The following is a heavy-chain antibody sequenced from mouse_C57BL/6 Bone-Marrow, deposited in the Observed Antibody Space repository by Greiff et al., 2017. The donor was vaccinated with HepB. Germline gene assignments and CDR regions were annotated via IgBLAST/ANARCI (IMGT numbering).Heavy chain of an antibody. J-gene: IGHJ1*03. Sequence: QVQLQQSGPELVKPGASVKISCKASGYAFSSSWMNWVQQRPGKGLEWIGRIYPGDGDTNYNGKFKGKATLTADKSSSTAYMQLSSLTSEDSAVYFCARYDYLWYFGVWGTGTTGTVSS. CDR2: IYPGDGDT. D-gene: IGHD2-4*01. CDR1: GYAFSSSW. V-gene: IGHV1-82*01. CDR3: ARYDYLWYFGV.